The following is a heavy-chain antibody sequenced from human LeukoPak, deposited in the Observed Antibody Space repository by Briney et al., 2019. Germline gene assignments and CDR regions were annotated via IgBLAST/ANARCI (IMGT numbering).Heavy chain of an antibody. CDR2: ISSSSSYI. D-gene: IGHD4-17*01. V-gene: IGHV3-21*01. Sequence: GGSLRLSCAASGFTFSSYSMNWVRQAPGKGLEWVSSISSSSSYIYYADSVKGRFTISRDNAKNSLYLQMNSLRAEDTAVYYCARDRYHDYGDYSGAFDIWGQGTMVAVSS. CDR3: ARDRYHDYGDYSGAFDI. CDR1: GFTFSSYS. J-gene: IGHJ3*02.